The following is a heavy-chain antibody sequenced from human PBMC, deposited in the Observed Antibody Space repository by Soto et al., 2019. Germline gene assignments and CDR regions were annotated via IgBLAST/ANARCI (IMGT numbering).Heavy chain of an antibody. V-gene: IGHV3-23*01. CDR1: GFTFSNYA. CDR3: AKDWHGRRTSGLDC. J-gene: IGHJ4*02. D-gene: IGHD3-10*01. Sequence: GWSLRLSCAASGFTFSNYAMSWVRQAPGKGLEWVSSIGHSGDDTNYADSVKGRFTISRDNSKNTLYLQMNSLRAEDTAVYYCAKDWHGRRTSGLDCWGQGTLVNVSX. CDR2: IGHSGDDT.